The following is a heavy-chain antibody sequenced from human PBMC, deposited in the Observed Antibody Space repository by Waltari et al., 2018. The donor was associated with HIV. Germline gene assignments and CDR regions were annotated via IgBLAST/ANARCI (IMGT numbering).Heavy chain of an antibody. CDR1: GFTFSRYW. J-gene: IGHJ4*02. V-gene: IGHV3-7*03. CDR3: AGGSGYRDVSSNYFSPHFDY. D-gene: IGHD3-16*02. CDR2: IRQDDGEI. Sequence: EVQLVESGGGLVQPGGSLRLSCAASGFTFSRYWMSWVRQAPGKGLEWVANIRQDDGEINYVDSVRGRFTISRDNAKNTLYLQMNSLRADDTAVYYCAGGSGYRDVSSNYFSPHFDYWGQGTLVTVAS.